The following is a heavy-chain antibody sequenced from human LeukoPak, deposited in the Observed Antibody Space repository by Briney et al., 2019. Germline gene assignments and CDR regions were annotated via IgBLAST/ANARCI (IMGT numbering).Heavy chain of an antibody. V-gene: IGHV3-48*03. J-gene: IGHJ4*02. D-gene: IGHD5-18*01. CDR1: GFIFSDYA. CDR3: ARLRGYSYGYGDY. Sequence: GGSLRLSCAASGFIFSDYAMAWVRLTPGKGLEWVSYISSSGNTIDYPDSVKGRFTISRDNAKNSLYLQMVSLRAEDTAVYYCARLRGYSYGYGDYWGQGTLVTVSS. CDR2: ISSSGNTI.